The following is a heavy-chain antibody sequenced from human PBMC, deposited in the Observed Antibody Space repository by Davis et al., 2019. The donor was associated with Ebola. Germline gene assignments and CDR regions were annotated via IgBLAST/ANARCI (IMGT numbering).Heavy chain of an antibody. J-gene: IGHJ6*02. Sequence: GESLKISCAASGFTFSSYDMHWVRQATGKGLEWVSAIGTAGDTYYPGSVKGRFTISRENAKNSLYLQMNSLRAEDTAVYYCARDFRYCSSTSCSNYYYYGMDVWGQGTTVTVSS. V-gene: IGHV3-13*01. CDR1: GFTFSSYD. CDR3: ARDFRYCSSTSCSNYYYYGMDV. CDR2: IGTAGDT. D-gene: IGHD2-2*01.